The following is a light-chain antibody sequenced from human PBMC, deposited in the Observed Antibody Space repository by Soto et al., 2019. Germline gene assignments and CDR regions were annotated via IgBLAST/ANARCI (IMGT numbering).Light chain of an antibody. CDR1: QGISNY. Sequence: DIQMTQSPSSLSASLGDRVTITCRASQGISNYLAWYQQKPGKAPKVLIYKASSLESGVPSRFSGSGSGTEFTLTISSLQPDDFATYYCQQYKTYWSFGQGTKVEIK. J-gene: IGKJ1*01. V-gene: IGKV1-5*03. CDR3: QQYKTYWS. CDR2: KAS.